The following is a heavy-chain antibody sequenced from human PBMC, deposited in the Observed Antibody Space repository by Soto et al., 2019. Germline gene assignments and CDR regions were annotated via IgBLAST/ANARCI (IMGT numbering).Heavy chain of an antibody. Sequence: GASVKVSCKASGGTFSSYAISWVRQAPGQGLEWMGGIIPIFGTANYAQKFRGRVTITADESTSTAYMELSSLRSEDTAVYYCARSGHQGYDQLTFDYWGQGTLVTVSS. CDR2: IIPIFGTA. D-gene: IGHD2-2*01. V-gene: IGHV1-69*13. CDR1: GGTFSSYA. J-gene: IGHJ4*02. CDR3: ARSGHQGYDQLTFDY.